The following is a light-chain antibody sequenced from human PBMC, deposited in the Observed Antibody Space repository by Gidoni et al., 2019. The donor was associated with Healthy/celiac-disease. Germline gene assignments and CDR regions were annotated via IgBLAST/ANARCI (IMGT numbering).Light chain of an antibody. CDR1: QSISSW. Sequence: DIQMTQSPSTLSASVGDRVTITCRASQSISSWLAWYQQKPGKAPKLLIYDASSLESGVPSRFRGSGSGTEFTLTISSLQPDDFATYYCQQYNSYSPQYTFGQGTKLEIK. CDR3: QQYNSYSPQYT. V-gene: IGKV1-5*01. CDR2: DAS. J-gene: IGKJ2*01.